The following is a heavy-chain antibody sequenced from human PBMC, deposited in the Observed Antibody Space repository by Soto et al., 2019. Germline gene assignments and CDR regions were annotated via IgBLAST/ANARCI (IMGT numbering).Heavy chain of an antibody. D-gene: IGHD2-15*01. CDR3: AREPPAGNCSGGSCGDDASDI. CDR1: GYTFNGYD. V-gene: IGHV1-2*02. CDR2: INPNSAGT. J-gene: IGHJ3*02. Sequence: QVQLVQSGAEVKKPGASVKVSCKASGYTFNGYDMHWVRQAPGQGLEWMGWINPNSAGTNYAQKFQGRVTMTRDTSISTAHMELSRVTSDDTAVYYCAREPPAGNCSGGSCGDDASDIWGQGTMVTVSS.